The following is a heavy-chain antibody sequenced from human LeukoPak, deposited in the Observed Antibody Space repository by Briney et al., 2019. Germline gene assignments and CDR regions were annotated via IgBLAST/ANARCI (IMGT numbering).Heavy chain of an antibody. D-gene: IGHD3-22*01. Sequence: GGSLRLSCTASGFTFSDSIINWVRQAPGKGLEWVSYISSSSSTIYYADSVKGRFTISRDNAKNSLYLQMNSLRDEDTAVYYCARWVTYYYDASGYYYDYWGQGTLVSVSS. V-gene: IGHV3-48*02. CDR3: ARWVTYYYDASGYYYDY. CDR1: GFTFSDSI. J-gene: IGHJ4*02. CDR2: ISSSSSTI.